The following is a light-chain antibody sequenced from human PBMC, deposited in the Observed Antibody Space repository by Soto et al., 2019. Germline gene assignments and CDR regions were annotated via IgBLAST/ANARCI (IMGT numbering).Light chain of an antibody. CDR2: DVS. CDR1: SSDVGGYNY. J-gene: IGLJ2*01. Sequence: QSALTQPDSVSGSPGQSITISCTGTSSDVGGYNYVSWYQQHPGKAPKLMIYDVSNQPSGVSNRFSGSKSGNTASLTISGLQAEDEADYYCSSYTSSSTLVFGGGTKVTVL. V-gene: IGLV2-14*01. CDR3: SSYTSSSTLV.